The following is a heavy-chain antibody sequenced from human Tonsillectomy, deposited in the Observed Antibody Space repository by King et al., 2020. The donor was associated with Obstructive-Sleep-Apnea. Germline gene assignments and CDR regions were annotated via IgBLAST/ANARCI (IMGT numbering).Heavy chain of an antibody. Sequence: VQLVESGGALVQPGGSLRLSCAASGFTFSSYNMHWFRQAPGQGLEWVAFITSSSRTIFYADSLKGRFTLSRDNAKNSLYLKMDSLRAEDTAVYFCARDWFYYDTSDYPQPSVQHWGQGTLVTVSS. J-gene: IGHJ1*01. D-gene: IGHD3-22*01. CDR1: GFTFSSYN. CDR2: ITSSSRTI. CDR3: ARDWFYYDTSDYPQPSVQH. V-gene: IGHV3-48*04.